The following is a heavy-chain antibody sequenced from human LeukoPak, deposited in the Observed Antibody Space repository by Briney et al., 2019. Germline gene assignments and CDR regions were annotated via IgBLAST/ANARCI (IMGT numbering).Heavy chain of an antibody. Sequence: ASVKVSCKAPGYTFTSYYMHWVRQAPGQGLEWMGIINPSGGSTSYAQKFQGRVTMTRDTSTSTVYMELSSLRSEDTAVYYCARGGYSYGRYYYYMDVWGKGTTVTVSS. J-gene: IGHJ6*03. V-gene: IGHV1-46*01. CDR3: ARGGYSYGRYYYYMDV. D-gene: IGHD5-18*01. CDR2: INPSGGST. CDR1: GYTFTSYY.